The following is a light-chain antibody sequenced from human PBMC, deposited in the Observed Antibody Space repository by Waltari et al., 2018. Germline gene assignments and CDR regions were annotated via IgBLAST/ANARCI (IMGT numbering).Light chain of an antibody. CDR2: KAS. CDR1: QSISKW. V-gene: IGKV1-5*03. Sequence: DIQMTQSPSTLSASVGDRVIFSCRASQSISKWLAWYQQKPGKAPTLLIYKASTLESGVASRFSGSGAGAEFTLTISSMQPEDFATYYCQQYNSYALLSFGGGTKVEIK. J-gene: IGKJ4*01. CDR3: QQYNSYALLS.